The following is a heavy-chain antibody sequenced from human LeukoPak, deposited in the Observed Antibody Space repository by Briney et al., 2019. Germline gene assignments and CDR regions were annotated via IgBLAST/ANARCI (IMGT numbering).Heavy chain of an antibody. J-gene: IGHJ6*03. CDR1: GGSISSSSYY. CDR3: ARDGGPSSGSYIIPYYYYYYMDV. CDR2: IYYSGST. Sequence: SETLSLTCTVSGGSISSSSYYWGWIRQPPGKGLEWIGSIYYSGSTYYNPSLKSRVTISVDTSKNQFSLKLSSVTAADTAVYYCARDGGPSSGSYIIPYYYYYYMDVWGKGTTVTISS. V-gene: IGHV4-39*02. D-gene: IGHD3-10*01.